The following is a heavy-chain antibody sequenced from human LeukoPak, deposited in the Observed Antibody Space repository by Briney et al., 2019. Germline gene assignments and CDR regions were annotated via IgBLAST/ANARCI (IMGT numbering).Heavy chain of an antibody. V-gene: IGHV3-23*01. CDR3: AKLREWELPDLFDY. Sequence: GGSLRLSCAASRFTFSTYGMSWVRQAPGKGLKWVSGISGSGGSRFYTDSVKGRFTISRDNSKNTLYLQMNSLRAEDTAVYYCAKLREWELPDLFDYWGQGTLVTVSS. D-gene: IGHD1-26*01. J-gene: IGHJ4*02. CDR1: RFTFSTYG. CDR2: ISGSGGSR.